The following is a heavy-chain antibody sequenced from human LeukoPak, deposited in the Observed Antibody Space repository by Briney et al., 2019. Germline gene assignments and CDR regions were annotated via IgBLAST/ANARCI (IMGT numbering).Heavy chain of an antibody. CDR1: GFTFSSYW. CDR3: ARVRQQWLDVEYFQH. J-gene: IGHJ1*01. Sequence: PGGSLRLSCAASGFTFSSYWMSWVRQAPGKGLEWVANIKQDGSEKYYVDSVKGRFTISRDNAKNSLYLQMNSLRAEDTAVYYCARVRQQWLDVEYFQHWGQGTLVTVSS. D-gene: IGHD6-19*01. CDR2: IKQDGSEK. V-gene: IGHV3-7*01.